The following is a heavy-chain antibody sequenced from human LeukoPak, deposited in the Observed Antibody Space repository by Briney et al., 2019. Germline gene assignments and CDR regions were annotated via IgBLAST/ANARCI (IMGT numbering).Heavy chain of an antibody. CDR3: ARVRDPIRLYYFDY. CDR1: GGSISSYY. D-gene: IGHD3-10*01. CDR2: IYYSGST. V-gene: IGHV4-59*08. J-gene: IGHJ4*02. Sequence: SETLSLTCTVSGGSISSYYWSWIRQPPGKGLEWIGYIYYSGSTNYNPSLKSRVTISVDTSKNQFSLKLSSVTAADTAVYYCARVRDPIRLYYFDYWGQGTLVTVSS.